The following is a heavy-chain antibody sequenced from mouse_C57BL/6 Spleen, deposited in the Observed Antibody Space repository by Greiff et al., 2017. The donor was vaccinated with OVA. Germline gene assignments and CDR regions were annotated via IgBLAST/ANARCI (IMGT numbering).Heavy chain of an antibody. Sequence: EVQLVESGGGLVKPGGSLKLSCAASGFTFSSYAMSWVRQTPEKRLEWVATISDGGSYTYYPDNVKGRFTISRDNAKNNLYLQMSHLESEDTAMYYCARGVGDGYEAWFAYWGQGTLVTVSA. J-gene: IGHJ3*01. V-gene: IGHV5-4*01. CDR2: ISDGGSYT. D-gene: IGHD2-3*01. CDR3: ARGVGDGYEAWFAY. CDR1: GFTFSSYA.